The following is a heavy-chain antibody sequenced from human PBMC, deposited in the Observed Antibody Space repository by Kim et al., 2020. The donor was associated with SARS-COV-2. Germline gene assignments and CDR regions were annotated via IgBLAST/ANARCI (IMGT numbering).Heavy chain of an antibody. D-gene: IGHD4-17*01. CDR3: ARLTTVVTPDY. Sequence: TNYAQKLQSGVTMTTDTSASTEYMELSSLRSDDTAVYYCARLTTVVTPDYWGQGTLVTVSS. V-gene: IGHV1-18*01. CDR2: T. J-gene: IGHJ4*02.